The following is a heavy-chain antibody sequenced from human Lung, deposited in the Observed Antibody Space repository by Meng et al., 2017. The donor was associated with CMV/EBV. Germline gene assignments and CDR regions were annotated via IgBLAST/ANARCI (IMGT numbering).Heavy chain of an antibody. Sequence: GGSXRLSCAASGFTFSDYYMSWIRQAPGKGLEWVSYISDSGDAKFYGDSVKGRFTISRDNAKRSIFLQLNSLRADDTAVYYCARFVKDTSTWYSNYFDHWXQGTLVTVSS. V-gene: IGHV3-11*04. D-gene: IGHD1-1*01. CDR2: ISDSGDAK. CDR1: GFTFSDYY. CDR3: ARFVKDTSTWYSNYFDH. J-gene: IGHJ4*02.